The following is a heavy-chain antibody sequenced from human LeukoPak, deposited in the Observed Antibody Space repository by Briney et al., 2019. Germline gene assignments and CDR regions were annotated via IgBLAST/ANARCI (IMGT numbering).Heavy chain of an antibody. J-gene: IGHJ4*02. CDR3: ARVATSSSWYSEFDY. D-gene: IGHD6-13*01. CDR1: GYTFTSYG. V-gene: IGHV1-18*01. CDR2: ISAYNGNT. Sequence: ASVNVSCKASGYTFTSYGISWVRQAPGQGLEWMGWISAYNGNTNYGQKLQGRVTMTTDTSTRTAYMELRSLRSDDTAVYYCARVATSSSWYSEFDYWGQGTLVTVSS.